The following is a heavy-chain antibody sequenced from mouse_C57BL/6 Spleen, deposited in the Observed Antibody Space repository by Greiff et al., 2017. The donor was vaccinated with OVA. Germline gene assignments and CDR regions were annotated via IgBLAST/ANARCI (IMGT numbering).Heavy chain of an antibody. V-gene: IGHV1-82*01. CDR3: ARLYDYDY. CDR2: IYPGDGDT. CDR1: GYAFSSSW. J-gene: IGHJ2*01. Sequence: VQGVESGPELVKPGASVKISCKASGYAFSSSWMNWVKQRPGKGLEWIGRIYPGDGDTNYNGKFKGKATLTADKSSSTAYMQLSSLTSEDSAVYFCARLYDYDYWGQGTTLTVSS. D-gene: IGHD2-4*01.